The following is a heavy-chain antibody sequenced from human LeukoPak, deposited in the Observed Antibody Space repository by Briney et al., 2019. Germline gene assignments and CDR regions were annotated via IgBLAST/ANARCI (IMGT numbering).Heavy chain of an antibody. Sequence: SETLSLTCTLSGGSISTYYWSWIRQPPGKGLEWIGYIYHSGSTNYNPSLKSRVTISVDTSKHQFSLKLSSVTAADTGVYYCARCGGYASPIGYWGQGALVTVSS. CDR1: GGSISTYY. D-gene: IGHD2-2*01. CDR3: ARCGGYASPIGY. CDR2: IYHSGST. V-gene: IGHV4-59*01. J-gene: IGHJ4*02.